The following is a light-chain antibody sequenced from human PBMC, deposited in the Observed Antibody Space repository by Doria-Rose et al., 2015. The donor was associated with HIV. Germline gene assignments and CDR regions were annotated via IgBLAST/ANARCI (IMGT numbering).Light chain of an antibody. CDR2: GAS. CDR3: QQSSSSAPT. J-gene: IGKJ2*01. Sequence: DIRMTQSPSSLSASVGDRVTISCRASQSIRSYLNWYQQKPGKVPKVLIYGASNLPSGVPSMFSGSGAGTYFTLTISSLQPEDFATYYCQQSSSSAPTFGQGTKLEIK. V-gene: IGKV1-39*01. CDR1: QSIRSY.